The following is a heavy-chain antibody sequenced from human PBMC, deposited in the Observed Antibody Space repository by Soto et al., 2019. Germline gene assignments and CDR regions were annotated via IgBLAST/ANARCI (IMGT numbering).Heavy chain of an antibody. Sequence: SETLSLTCTVSGGSIYRSGYYWGWIRQPPGRGLEWIGNIDYNGVTYSNPSLKSRVTISRDTSKNQFYLKLTSVTAADTALYYCGKVLVGATGHTDSDSWGPGTMVTVPS. CDR2: IDYNGVT. J-gene: IGHJ4*02. V-gene: IGHV4-39*01. CDR3: GKVLVGATGHTDSDS. D-gene: IGHD2-15*01. CDR1: GGSIYRSGYY.